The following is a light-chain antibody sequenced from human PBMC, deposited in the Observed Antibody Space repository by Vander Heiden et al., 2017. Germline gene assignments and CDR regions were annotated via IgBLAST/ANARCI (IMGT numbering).Light chain of an antibody. J-gene: IGKJ4*01. CDR2: DAS. V-gene: IGKV1-13*02. CDR1: QGISSA. CDR3: QQFNSYPPT. Sequence: ASQLTQSPSSLSASEGDRGTITCRASQGISSALAWYQQKPGKAPKLLIYDASSLESGVPSRFSGSASGTAFTLTISRLQPEDFATYYCQQFNSYPPTFGGGTKVEIK.